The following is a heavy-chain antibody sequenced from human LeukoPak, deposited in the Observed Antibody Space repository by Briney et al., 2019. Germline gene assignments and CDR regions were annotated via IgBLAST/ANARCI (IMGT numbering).Heavy chain of an antibody. Sequence: PGGSLRLSCAASGFTFSSNAMSWVRQAPGKGLEWVSSVSGSGGSTYYADSVKGRFTISRDNSKNTLYLQMNSLRAEDTAIYYCARDGSSSWYDCWGQGTLVTVSS. V-gene: IGHV3-23*01. CDR3: ARDGSSSWYDC. J-gene: IGHJ5*01. CDR2: VSGSGGST. CDR1: GFTFSSNA. D-gene: IGHD6-13*01.